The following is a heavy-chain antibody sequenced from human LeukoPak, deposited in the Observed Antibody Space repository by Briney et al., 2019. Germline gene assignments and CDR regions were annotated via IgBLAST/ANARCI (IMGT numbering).Heavy chain of an antibody. V-gene: IGHV4-4*02. CDR2: IYLRGNT. D-gene: IGHD4-17*01. CDR1: GGSISSSNW. J-gene: IGHJ4*02. Sequence: SETLSLTCAISGGSISSSNWWTWVRQPPGKGLEWVGEIYLRGNTNYNSSLESRVTISVDESKTQLSLRLESVTAADTAVYYCARGTITTVTDSWGPGTLVTVSS. CDR3: ARGTITTVTDS.